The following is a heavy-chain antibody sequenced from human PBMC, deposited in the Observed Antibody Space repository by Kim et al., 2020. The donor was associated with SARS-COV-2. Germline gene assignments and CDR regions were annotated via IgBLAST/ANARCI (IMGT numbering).Heavy chain of an antibody. CDR2: IIPYFGTA. CDR1: GDTFTSYA. J-gene: IGHJ6*01. CDR3: ATNPPPQHHLVLVIYYYYY. Sequence: ASVKVSCKASGDTFTSYAISWVRQAPGQGLEWMGWIIPYFGTANYAQKLQGRVTITADESTSTAYMELSSLRSDDTAVYYCATNPPPQHHLVLVIYYYYY. D-gene: IGHD1-1*01. V-gene: IGHV1-18*01.